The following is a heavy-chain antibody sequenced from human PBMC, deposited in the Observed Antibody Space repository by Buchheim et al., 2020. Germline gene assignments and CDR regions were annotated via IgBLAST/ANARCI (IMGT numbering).Heavy chain of an antibody. Sequence: QVQLVESGGGVVQPGRSLRLSCAASGFTFSSYGMHWIRQAPGKGLEWVAVIWYDGSTIYYADSVKGRFTISRDNSKNTLYLEMDSLRAEDTAVYYCAKDVGMVRGVIMHYYYYGMDVWGQGTT. J-gene: IGHJ6*02. CDR2: IWYDGSTI. CDR3: AKDVGMVRGVIMHYYYYGMDV. V-gene: IGHV3-33*06. D-gene: IGHD3-10*01. CDR1: GFTFSSYG.